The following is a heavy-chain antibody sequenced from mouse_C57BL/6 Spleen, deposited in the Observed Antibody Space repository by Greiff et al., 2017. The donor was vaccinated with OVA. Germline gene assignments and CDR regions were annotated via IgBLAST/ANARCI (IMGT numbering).Heavy chain of an antibody. J-gene: IGHJ4*01. CDR1: GYAFSSSW. CDR2: IYPGDGDT. Sequence: QVQLQQSGPELVKPGASVKISCKASGYAFSSSWMNWVKQRPGKGLEWIGRIYPGDGDTNYNGKFKGKATLTADKSSSTAYMQRSSLTSEDSAVYFCARRYSNYNYAMDYWGQGTSVTVSS. CDR3: ARRYSNYNYAMDY. D-gene: IGHD2-5*01. V-gene: IGHV1-82*01.